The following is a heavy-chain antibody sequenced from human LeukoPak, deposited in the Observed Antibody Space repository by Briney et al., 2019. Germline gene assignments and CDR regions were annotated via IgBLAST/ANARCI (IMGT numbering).Heavy chain of an antibody. V-gene: IGHV3-7*01. CDR1: GFTFSSYW. Sequence: PGGSLRLSCAASGFTFSSYWMSWVRQAPGKGLEWVANIKQDGSEKYYVDSVKGRFTISRDNAKNSLYLQMNSLRAEDTAVYYCARDGAPRRERERYFDYWGQGTLVTVSS. CDR2: IKQDGSEK. D-gene: IGHD1-26*01. CDR3: ARDGAPRRERERYFDY. J-gene: IGHJ4*02.